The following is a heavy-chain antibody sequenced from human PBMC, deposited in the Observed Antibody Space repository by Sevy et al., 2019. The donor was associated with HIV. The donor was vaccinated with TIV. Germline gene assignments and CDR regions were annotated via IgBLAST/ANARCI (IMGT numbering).Heavy chain of an antibody. CDR3: ARDPRMYGDYLLAYFDY. CDR2: IGYDGSNT. J-gene: IGHJ4*02. CDR1: GFTPSTYG. Sequence: GGSLRLSCAASGFTPSTYGMHWVRQAPGKGLEWVAVIGYDGSNTYYADSVKGRFTISRDNSKNTLFLQMDSLRAEDPAVYYCARDPRMYGDYLLAYFDYWGEGTLVSVSS. V-gene: IGHV3-33*01. D-gene: IGHD2-8*01.